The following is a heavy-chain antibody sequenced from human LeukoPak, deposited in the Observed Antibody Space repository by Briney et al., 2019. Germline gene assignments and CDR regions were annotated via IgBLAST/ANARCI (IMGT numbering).Heavy chain of an antibody. CDR1: GYTFTSYD. V-gene: IGHV1-8*01. Sequence: ASVKVSCKASGYTFTSYDINWVRQATGQGLEWMGWMNPNSGNTGYAQKFQGRVTMTRSTSISTAYLEVSSLISEDTAVHYCARSSGGRTCDFDYWGQGTLVTVSS. CDR2: MNPNSGNT. CDR3: ARSSGGRTCDFDY. D-gene: IGHD2-15*01. J-gene: IGHJ4*02.